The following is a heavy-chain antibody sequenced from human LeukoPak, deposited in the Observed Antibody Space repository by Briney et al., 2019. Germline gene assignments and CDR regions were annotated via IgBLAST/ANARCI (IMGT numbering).Heavy chain of an antibody. J-gene: IGHJ4*02. CDR2: VHYSGIA. V-gene: IGHV4-59*01. Sequence: SETLSLTCTVSDGSITNYDWSWVRQPPGKRLEFIGHVHYSGIANYNPSLRSRVTISIDTSKKHFFLKLKSVTAADTAVYYCARGYGDFRVEGRYFHSWGQGTLVTVSS. CDR1: DGSITNYD. CDR3: ARGYGDFRVEGRYFHS. D-gene: IGHD4-17*01.